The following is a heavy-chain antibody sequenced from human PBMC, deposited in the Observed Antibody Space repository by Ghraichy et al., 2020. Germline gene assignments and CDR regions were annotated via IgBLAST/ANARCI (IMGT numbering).Heavy chain of an antibody. J-gene: IGHJ4*02. Sequence: GSLRLSCAASGFTFSSYWMSWVRQAPGKGLEWVANIKQDGSEKYYVDSVKGRFTISRDNAKNSLYLQMNSLRAEDTAVYYCARYKITFGGVIGAFDYWGQGTLVTVSS. V-gene: IGHV3-7*01. D-gene: IGHD3-16*02. CDR3: ARYKITFGGVIGAFDY. CDR2: IKQDGSEK. CDR1: GFTFSSYW.